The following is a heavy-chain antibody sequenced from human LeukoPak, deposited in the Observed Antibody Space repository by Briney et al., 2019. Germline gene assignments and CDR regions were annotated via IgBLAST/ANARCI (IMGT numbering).Heavy chain of an antibody. Sequence: SVKVSCNASGYTFPSYGISWVRQAPGQGLEWMGWISTYNGNTNYAQKLQGRVTMTTDTSTSTAYMELRSLRSDDTAVYYCGRYYDSSGYYQFDYWGQGTLVTVSS. CDR3: GRYYDSSGYYQFDY. D-gene: IGHD3-22*01. CDR2: ISTYNGNT. J-gene: IGHJ4*02. V-gene: IGHV1-18*01. CDR1: GYTFPSYG.